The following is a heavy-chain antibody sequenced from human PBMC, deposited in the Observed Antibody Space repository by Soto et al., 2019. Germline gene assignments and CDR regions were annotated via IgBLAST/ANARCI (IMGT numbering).Heavy chain of an antibody. CDR2: ISGSGGST. CDR1: GFTFSSYA. V-gene: IGHV3-23*01. CDR3: AKSLWRERGLYSYLPLYFDY. Sequence: GGSLRLSCAASGFTFSSYAMSWVRQAPGKGLEWVSAISGSGGSTYYADSVKGRFTISRDNSKNTLYLQMNSLRAEDTAVYYCAKSLWRERGLYSYLPLYFDYWGQGTLVTVSS. D-gene: IGHD5-18*01. J-gene: IGHJ4*02.